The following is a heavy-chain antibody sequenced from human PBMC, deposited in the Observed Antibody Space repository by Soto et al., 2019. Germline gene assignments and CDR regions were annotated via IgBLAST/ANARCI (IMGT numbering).Heavy chain of an antibody. CDR3: AAEGPYDFWSGYHPQWLSYYGMDV. V-gene: IGHV1-58*01. CDR1: GFTFTSSA. CDR2: IVVGSGNT. Sequence: SVKVSCKASGFTFTSSAVQWVRQARGQRHEWIGWIVVGSGNTNYAQKFQERVTITRDMSTSTAYMELSSLRSEDTAVYYCAAEGPYDFWSGYHPQWLSYYGMDVWGQGTTVTVSS. D-gene: IGHD3-3*01. J-gene: IGHJ6*02.